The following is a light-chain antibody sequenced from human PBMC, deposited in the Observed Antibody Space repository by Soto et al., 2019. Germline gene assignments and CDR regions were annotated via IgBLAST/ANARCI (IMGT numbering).Light chain of an antibody. Sequence: QLVLTQSPSASASLGASVKLTCTLSSGHSSYAIAWHQQQPEKGPRYLMKLNSDGSHSKGDGIPDRFSGSSSGAERYLTISSRQSEDEADYYCQTWGTGPVVFCGGTKRTVL. CDR3: QTWGTGPVV. CDR2: LNSDGSH. V-gene: IGLV4-69*01. CDR1: SGHSSYA. J-gene: IGLJ2*01.